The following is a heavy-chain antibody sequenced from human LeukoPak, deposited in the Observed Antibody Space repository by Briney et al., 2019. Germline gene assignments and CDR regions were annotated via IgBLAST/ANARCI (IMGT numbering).Heavy chain of an antibody. CDR1: GGFTANHY. CDR3: ARSRGAGGDYFDY. Sequence: SETLSLTCSVSGGFTANHYWSWIRQPPGEGLEWIGYIFYNGRTVYNPSLKSRVTMSVGTSKRQFSLNLTSVTAADTAVYFCARSRGAGGDYFDYWGQGILVAVSS. CDR2: IFYNGRT. D-gene: IGHD3-10*01. V-gene: IGHV4-59*11. J-gene: IGHJ4*02.